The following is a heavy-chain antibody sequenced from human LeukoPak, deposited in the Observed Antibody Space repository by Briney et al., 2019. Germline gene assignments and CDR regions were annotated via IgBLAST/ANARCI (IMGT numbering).Heavy chain of an antibody. CDR3: ARSMGFTAMVFDY. CDR2: ISSSGSTI. D-gene: IGHD5-18*01. CDR1: GFTFSDYY. J-gene: IGHJ4*02. Sequence: GSLRLSCAASGFTFSDYYMSWIRQAPGKGLEWVSYISSSGSTIYYADSVKGRFTISRDNARNSLYLQMNSLRAEDTAVYYCARSMGFTAMVFDYWGQGTLVTVSS. V-gene: IGHV3-11*01.